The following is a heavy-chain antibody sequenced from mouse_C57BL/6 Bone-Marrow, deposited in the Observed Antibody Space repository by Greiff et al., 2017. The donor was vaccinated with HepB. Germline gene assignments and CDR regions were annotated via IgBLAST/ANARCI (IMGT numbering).Heavy chain of an antibody. CDR2: ISSGGSYT. J-gene: IGHJ3*01. D-gene: IGHD3-2*02. V-gene: IGHV5-6*02. CDR3: ARQRDSSGSFAY. Sequence: DVKLVESGGDLVKPGGSLKLSCAASGFTFSSYGMSWVRQTPDKRLEWVATISSGGSYTYYPDSVKGRFTISRDNAKNTLYLQMSSLKSEDTAMYYCARQRDSSGSFAYWGQGTLVTVSA. CDR1: GFTFSSYG.